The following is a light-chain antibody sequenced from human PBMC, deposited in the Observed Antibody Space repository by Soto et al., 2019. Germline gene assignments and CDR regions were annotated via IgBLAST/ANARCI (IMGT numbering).Light chain of an antibody. V-gene: IGKV1-5*01. CDR2: DAT. J-gene: IGKJ1*01. Sequence: DIPMTQSPSTLPASVGDRVTITCRASQSISSWLAWYQQKPGKAPRLLIYDATNLDRGVPSRFSGSGSGTVFTLTISSLQPDDFATYYCQQYSTDWMFGQGTKVDIK. CDR1: QSISSW. CDR3: QQYSTDWM.